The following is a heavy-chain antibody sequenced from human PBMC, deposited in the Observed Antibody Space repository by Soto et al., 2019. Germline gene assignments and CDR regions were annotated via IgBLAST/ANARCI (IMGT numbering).Heavy chain of an antibody. CDR3: ASYSGSYFPVGHDR. D-gene: IGHD1-26*01. CDR2: IKQDGTEI. Sequence: GGSLRLSCVASGFTFSSYWMSWVRQAPGGGLEWVANIKQDGTEIHYVESVKGRFTIFRDNAKKSLYLQMNSLRAEDTAVYFCASYSGSYFPVGHDRWGQGTLVTVFS. CDR1: GFTFSSYW. J-gene: IGHJ5*02. V-gene: IGHV3-7*01.